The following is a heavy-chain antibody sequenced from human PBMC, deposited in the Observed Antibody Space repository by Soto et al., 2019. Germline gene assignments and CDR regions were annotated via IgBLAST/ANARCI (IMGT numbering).Heavy chain of an antibody. V-gene: IGHV4-30-4*01. Sequence: QVQLQESGPGLVKPSQTLSLTCTVSGGSISSGDYYWRWIRQPPGKGLEWIGYIYYSGSTYYNPSLKSRVTISVDKSKNQFSLKLSSVTAADTAVYYCAKYRGYCTNGVCWYYFDYWGQGTLVTVSS. J-gene: IGHJ4*02. D-gene: IGHD2-8*01. CDR3: AKYRGYCTNGVCWYYFDY. CDR1: GGSISSGDYY. CDR2: IYYSGST.